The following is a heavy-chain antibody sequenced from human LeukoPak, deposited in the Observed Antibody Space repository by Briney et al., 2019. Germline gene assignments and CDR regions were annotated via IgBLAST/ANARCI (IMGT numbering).Heavy chain of an antibody. D-gene: IGHD1/OR15-1a*01. CDR1: GLTFSSYW. J-gene: IGHJ6*02. CDR2: INQDGSEK. V-gene: IGHV3-7*01. CDR3: ARNPMGTESYYYYGMDV. Sequence: PGGSLRLSCAAFGLTFSSYWMSWVRQAPGKGLEWVANINQDGSEKYYVDSVKGRFTISRDNAKNSLYLQMNSLRAEDTAVYYCARNPMGTESYYYYGMDVWGQGTTVTVSS.